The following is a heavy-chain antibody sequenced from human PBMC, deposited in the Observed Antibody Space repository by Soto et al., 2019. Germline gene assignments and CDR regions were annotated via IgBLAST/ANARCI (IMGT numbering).Heavy chain of an antibody. CDR2: INSDGSST. CDR3: AXGGYDFWSGFYGYYGMDV. D-gene: IGHD3-3*01. J-gene: IGHJ6*02. CDR1: GFTFSRYW. Sequence: GSLRLSCAASGFTFSRYWMHWVRQAPGKGLVWVSRINSDGSSTSYADSVKGRFTISRDNAKNTLYLQMNSLRAEDTAVYYCAXGGYDFWSGFYGYYGMDVWGQGTTVTVS. V-gene: IGHV3-74*01.